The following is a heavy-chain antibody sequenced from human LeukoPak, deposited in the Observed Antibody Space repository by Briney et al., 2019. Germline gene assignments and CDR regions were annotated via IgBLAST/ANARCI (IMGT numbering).Heavy chain of an antibody. V-gene: IGHV3-48*03. CDR3: ARRGWLGYCSSTSCPRWCDP. CDR2: ISSSGSSI. J-gene: IGHJ5*02. CDR1: GFTFSSYE. D-gene: IGHD2-2*01. Sequence: GGSLRLSCAASGFTFSSYEMNWVRQAPGKGLEWVSYISSSGSSIYYADSVKGRFTISRDNAKNSLYLQMNSLRAEDTAVYYCARRGWLGYCSSTSCPRWCDPGGQGTLVTVSS.